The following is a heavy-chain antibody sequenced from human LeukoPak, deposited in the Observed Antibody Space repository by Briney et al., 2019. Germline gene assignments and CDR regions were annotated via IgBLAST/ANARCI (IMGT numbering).Heavy chain of an antibody. CDR2: ISWNSGSI. V-gene: IGHV3-9*01. Sequence: GGSLRLSCAASGFTFDDYAMHWVRHAPGKGLEWVSGISWNSGSIGYADSVKGRFTISRDNAKNSLYLQMNSLRAEDAALYYCAKGSPFLATTAFDYWGQGTLVTVSS. J-gene: IGHJ4*02. D-gene: IGHD4-17*01. CDR3: AKGSPFLATTAFDY. CDR1: GFTFDDYA.